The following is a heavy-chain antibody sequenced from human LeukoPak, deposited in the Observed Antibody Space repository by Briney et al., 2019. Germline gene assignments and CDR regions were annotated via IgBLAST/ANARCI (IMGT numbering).Heavy chain of an antibody. CDR2: ISSNGGST. CDR1: GFTFSSYA. D-gene: IGHD2-2*01. Sequence: GGSLRLSCAASGFTFSSYAMSWVRQAPGKGLEYVSAISSNGGSTYYANSVKGRFTISRDNSKNTLYLQMGSLRAEDMAVYYCARVIGPAVSFDAFDIWGQGTMVTVSS. V-gene: IGHV3-64*01. J-gene: IGHJ3*02. CDR3: ARVIGPAVSFDAFDI.